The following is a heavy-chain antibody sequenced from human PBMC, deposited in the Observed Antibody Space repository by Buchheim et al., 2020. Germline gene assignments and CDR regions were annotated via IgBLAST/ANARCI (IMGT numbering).Heavy chain of an antibody. CDR3: ARGRLRTKLKNWFDP. CDR1: GGSFSGYY. Sequence: QVQLQQWGAGLLKPSETLSLTCAVYGGSFSGYYWSWIRQPPGKGLEWIGEINHSGSTNYNPSLKSRANISVDTSKNQFSLKLSSVTAADTAVYYCARGRLRTKLKNWFDPWGQGTL. CDR2: INHSGST. D-gene: IGHD4-17*01. J-gene: IGHJ5*02. V-gene: IGHV4-34*01.